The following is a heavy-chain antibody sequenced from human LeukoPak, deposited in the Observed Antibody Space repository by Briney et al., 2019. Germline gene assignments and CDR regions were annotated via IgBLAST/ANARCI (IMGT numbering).Heavy chain of an antibody. J-gene: IGHJ6*03. D-gene: IGHD1-1*01. CDR2: IYYSGST. Sequence: PSETLSLTCTVSGGSISSYYWGWIRQPPGKGLEWIGSIYYSGSTYYNPSLKSRVTISVDTSKNQFSLKLSSVTAADTAVYYCARQELESSSPFYYYYYMDVWGKGTTVTVSS. CDR3: ARQELESSSPFYYYYYMDV. V-gene: IGHV4-39*07. CDR1: GGSISSYY.